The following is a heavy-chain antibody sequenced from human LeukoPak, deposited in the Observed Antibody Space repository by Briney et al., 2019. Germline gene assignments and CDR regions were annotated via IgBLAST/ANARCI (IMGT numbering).Heavy chain of an antibody. V-gene: IGHV3-49*03. CDR2: IRSEAYGGTV. Sequence: GGSLRLSCTASGFTFGYYGMSWFRQAPGKGLEWLGYIRSEAYGGTVEYAASVGGRFTISRDDSKSIAYLQMNSPKTEDTAVYYCTRGDYDSSGYYVNFDYWGQGTLVTVSS. CDR3: TRGDYDSSGYYVNFDY. D-gene: IGHD3-22*01. J-gene: IGHJ4*02. CDR1: GFTFGYYG.